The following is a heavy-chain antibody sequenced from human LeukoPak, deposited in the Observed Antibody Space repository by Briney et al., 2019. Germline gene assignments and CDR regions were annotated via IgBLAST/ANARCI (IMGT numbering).Heavy chain of an antibody. J-gene: IGHJ4*02. CDR1: GFTVSSKH. D-gene: IGHD3-22*01. V-gene: IGHV3-53*01. Sequence: GGSLRLSRAASGFTVSSKHMNWVRQAPGKGPEWVSVIYPGGTSYYADSVKGRFTISRDTSKNTLHLEMNNLRAEDTAVYYCARTVVYYYDSSGPFDYWGQGTLVTVSS. CDR2: IYPGGTS. CDR3: ARTVVYYYDSSGPFDY.